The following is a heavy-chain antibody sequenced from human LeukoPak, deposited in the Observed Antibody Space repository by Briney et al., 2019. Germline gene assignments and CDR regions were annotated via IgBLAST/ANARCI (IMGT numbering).Heavy chain of an antibody. CDR1: GGSISSGSYY. CDR2: IYSSGST. Sequence: SETLSLSCTVSGGSISSGSYYWSWIRQPAGKGLEWIGRIYSSGSTNYNPSLKDRLTMSVDTSRNQFSLQLSSVTAADTAMYYCARDYRGSYLGYYYYYMDVWGKGSTVTVSS. D-gene: IGHD1-26*01. CDR3: ARDYRGSYLGYYYYYMDV. V-gene: IGHV4-61*02. J-gene: IGHJ6*03.